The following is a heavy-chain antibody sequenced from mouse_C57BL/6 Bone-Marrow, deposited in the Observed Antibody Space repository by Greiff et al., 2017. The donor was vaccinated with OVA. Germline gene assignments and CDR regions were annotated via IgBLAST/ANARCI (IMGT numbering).Heavy chain of an antibody. V-gene: IGHV1-52*01. CDR3: ARGLLNWDGSPYWYFDV. CDR2: IDPSDSET. CDR1: GYTFTSYW. J-gene: IGHJ1*03. D-gene: IGHD4-1*01. Sequence: QVQLQQPGAELVRPGSSVKLSCKASGYTFTSYWMHWVKQRPIQGLEWIGNIDPSDSETHYNQKFKDKATLTVDKSSSTAYMQLSSLTSEDSAVYYCARGLLNWDGSPYWYFDVWGTGTTVTVSS.